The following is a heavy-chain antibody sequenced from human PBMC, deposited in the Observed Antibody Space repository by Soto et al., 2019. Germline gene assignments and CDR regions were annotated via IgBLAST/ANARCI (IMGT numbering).Heavy chain of an antibody. CDR2: INSDGSST. Sequence: GGSLRLSCVASGFTFSSYWMHWVRQAPGKGLVWVSRINSDGSSTSYADSVKGRFTISRDNAKNTLYLQMNSLRAEDTAVYYCAREGGSLNWFDPWGQGTLVTVSS. V-gene: IGHV3-74*01. CDR1: GFTFSSYW. CDR3: AREGGSLNWFDP. D-gene: IGHD1-26*01. J-gene: IGHJ5*02.